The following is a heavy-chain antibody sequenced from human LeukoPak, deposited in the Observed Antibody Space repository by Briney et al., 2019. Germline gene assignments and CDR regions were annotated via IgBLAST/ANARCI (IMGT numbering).Heavy chain of an antibody. CDR3: ARATGNYDSTYFDY. Sequence: SETLSLTCTVSGGSISSHYWSWIRQPPGKGLEWIGYIYYSGSTNYNPSLKSRVTISLDTSKNQFSLKLSSVTAADTAVYYCARATGNYDSTYFDYWGQGTLVTVSS. CDR2: IYYSGST. CDR1: GGSISSHY. J-gene: IGHJ4*02. V-gene: IGHV4-59*11. D-gene: IGHD3-22*01.